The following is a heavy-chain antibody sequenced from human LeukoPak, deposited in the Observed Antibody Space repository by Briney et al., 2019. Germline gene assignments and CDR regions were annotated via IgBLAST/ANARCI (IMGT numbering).Heavy chain of an antibody. J-gene: IGHJ4*02. CDR2: ISGSGTSI. Sequence: SGGSLRLSCAASGFTFSNYEINWVRQAPGRGLEWISYISGSGTSIYHANSVKGRFTISRDNAKNSVYLQMNSLRAEDTAVYYCAKNLYGFGDWTTIDYWGQGTLVTVSS. CDR1: GFTFSNYE. V-gene: IGHV3-48*03. CDR3: AKNLYGFGDWTTIDY. D-gene: IGHD3-10*01.